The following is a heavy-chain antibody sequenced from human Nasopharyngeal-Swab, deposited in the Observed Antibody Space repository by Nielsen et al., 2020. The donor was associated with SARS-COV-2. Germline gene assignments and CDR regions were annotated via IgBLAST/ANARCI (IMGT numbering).Heavy chain of an antibody. D-gene: IGHD1-26*01. CDR2: IYPGDSNT. Sequence: GGSLRLSCKGSGYSFTTYWIGWVRQMPGKGLEWMGIIYPGDSNTRYSPSFQGQVTNSVDKYSSTAYLQWSSLKASDTAIYYCARPMRPMGHYYFGMDVWGQGTTVTASS. CDR1: GYSFTTYW. CDR3: ARPMRPMGHYYFGMDV. J-gene: IGHJ6*02. V-gene: IGHV5-51*01.